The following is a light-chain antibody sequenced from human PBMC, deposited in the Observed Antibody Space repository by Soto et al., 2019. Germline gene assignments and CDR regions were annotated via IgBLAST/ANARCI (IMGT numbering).Light chain of an antibody. Sequence: QSVLTQPPSASGTPGQRVTISCSGSSSNIGSNYVFWYQHLPGTAPKLLIYRNNQRPSGVPDRFSGSKSGTSASLAISGLRSEDETDYYRAAWDDSLGGVGFGGGTKLTGL. V-gene: IGLV1-47*01. CDR2: RNN. CDR1: SSNIGSNY. J-gene: IGLJ2*01. CDR3: AAWDDSLGGVG.